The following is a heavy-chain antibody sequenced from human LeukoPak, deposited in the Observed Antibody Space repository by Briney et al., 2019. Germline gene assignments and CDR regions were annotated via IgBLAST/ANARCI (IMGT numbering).Heavy chain of an antibody. Sequence: PSETLSLTCSVSGDSISGHYWSWIRQPAGKGLEWVGRIHSSGSTDYNPSLKSRVTLSVDTSNNQFSLRVNSVTAADTAVYYCVGGPVTTFFWGQGALVTVSS. CDR2: IHSSGST. CDR1: GDSISGHY. J-gene: IGHJ4*02. CDR3: VGGPVTTFF. D-gene: IGHD4-17*01. V-gene: IGHV4-4*07.